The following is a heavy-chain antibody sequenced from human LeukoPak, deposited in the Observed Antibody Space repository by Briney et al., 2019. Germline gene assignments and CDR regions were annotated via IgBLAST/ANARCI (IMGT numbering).Heavy chain of an antibody. J-gene: IGHJ5*02. CDR2: FDPEDGET. Sequence: SVKVSCKVSGYTLTELSMHWVRQAPGKGLEWMGGFDPEDGETIYAQKFQGRVTMTEDTSTDTAYMELSSLRSEDTAVYYCAILGECSGGSCYSWFDPWGQGTLVTVSS. D-gene: IGHD2-15*01. V-gene: IGHV1-24*01. CDR3: AILGECSGGSCYSWFDP. CDR1: GYTLTELS.